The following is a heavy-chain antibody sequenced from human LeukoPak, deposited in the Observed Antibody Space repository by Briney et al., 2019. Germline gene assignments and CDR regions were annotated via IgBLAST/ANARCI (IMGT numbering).Heavy chain of an antibody. Sequence: KPSETLSLTCTVSGGSISSYYWSWIRQPPGKGLEWIGYIYYSGSTNYNPSLKSRVTISVDTSKNQFSLKLSSVTAADTAVYYCARHAMVRGVINYWGQGTLVTVSS. V-gene: IGHV4-59*08. J-gene: IGHJ4*02. D-gene: IGHD3-10*01. CDR1: GGSISSYY. CDR3: ARHAMVRGVINY. CDR2: IYYSGST.